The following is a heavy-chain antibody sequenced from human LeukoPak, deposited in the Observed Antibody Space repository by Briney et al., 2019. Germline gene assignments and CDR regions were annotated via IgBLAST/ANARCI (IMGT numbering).Heavy chain of an antibody. CDR1: GGSITSGGCY. CDR2: IYYSGTT. V-gene: IGHV4-31*11. Sequence: SQTLSLTCAVSGGSITSGGCYWSWIRQHPGKGLEWIGSIYYSGTTYYNPSLKSRVTMSVDTSKNQFSLKLTSLTAADTAVYYCARDKQPGDYWGQGTLVTVSS. D-gene: IGHD5-18*01. J-gene: IGHJ4*02. CDR3: ARDKQPGDY.